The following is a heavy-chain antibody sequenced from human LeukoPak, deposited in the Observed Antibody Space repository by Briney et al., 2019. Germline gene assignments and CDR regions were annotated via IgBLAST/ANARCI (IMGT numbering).Heavy chain of an antibody. CDR2: INHSGST. J-gene: IGHJ6*04. CDR3: ARGRYCSSTSCYGGYYYHYYGMDV. D-gene: IGHD2-2*01. V-gene: IGHV4-34*01. Sequence: SETLSLTCAVYGGSFSGYYWSWIRQPPGKGLEWIGEINHSGSTNYNPSLKSRVTISVDTSKNQFSLKLSSVTAADTAVYYCARGRYCSSTSCYGGYYYHYYGMDVWGKGTTVTVSS. CDR1: GGSFSGYY.